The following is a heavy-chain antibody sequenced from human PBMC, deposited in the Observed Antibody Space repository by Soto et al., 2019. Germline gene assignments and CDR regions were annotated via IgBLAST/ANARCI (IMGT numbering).Heavy chain of an antibody. V-gene: IGHV1-69*05. Sequence: QVQLVQSGAEVKKPGSSVKVSCKASGGTFSSYAISWVRQAPGQGLEWMGGIIPIFGTANYAQKFQGRVTITSDESTTIAYMELSSMRSEDTAVYYCARHLSYSDFDVHYWGQGTLITVSS. D-gene: IGHD4-17*01. J-gene: IGHJ4*02. CDR1: GGTFSSYA. CDR3: ARHLSYSDFDVHY. CDR2: IIPIFGTA.